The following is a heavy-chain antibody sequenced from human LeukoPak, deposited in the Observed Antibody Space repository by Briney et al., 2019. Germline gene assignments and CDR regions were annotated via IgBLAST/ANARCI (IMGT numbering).Heavy chain of an antibody. V-gene: IGHV4-4*07. CDR1: GVSISSYY. J-gene: IGHJ4*02. D-gene: IGHD3-22*01. CDR3: ARDSYYYDSSGYSRFDY. Sequence: ETLSLTCTVSGVSISSYYWSWIRQPAGKGQEWIGRIHTSGSTNYNPSLKSRVTMSVDTSKNQFSLKLSSVTAADTAVYYCARDSYYYDSSGYSRFDYWGQGTLVTVSS. CDR2: IHTSGST.